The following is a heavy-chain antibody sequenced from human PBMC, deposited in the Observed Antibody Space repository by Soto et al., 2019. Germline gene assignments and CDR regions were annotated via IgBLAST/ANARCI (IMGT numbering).Heavy chain of an antibody. CDR2: INAGNGNT. D-gene: IGHD3-22*01. V-gene: IGHV1-3*05. Sequence: QVQLVQSGAEEKKPGASVKVSCKASGYTFTKYAMHWVRQAPGQSLEWMGWINAGNGNTKYSQKLQCRVTMTTDTSTSTAYMELRSLKSDDTAVYYCARGGPTTYDSSGPRPYYYYGMDVWGQGTTVTVSS. CDR1: GYTFTKYA. CDR3: ARGGPTTYDSSGPRPYYYYGMDV. J-gene: IGHJ6*02.